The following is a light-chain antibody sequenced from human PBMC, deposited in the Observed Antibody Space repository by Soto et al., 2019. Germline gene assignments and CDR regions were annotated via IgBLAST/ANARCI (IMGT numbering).Light chain of an antibody. CDR3: SSYSSTRTLYV. J-gene: IGLJ1*01. CDR1: SSDDGGYNR. V-gene: IGLV2-14*01. CDR2: DVI. Sequence: QSVLTQPASVSGSPGQSITISCAAASSDDGGYNRVSWYQQHPGKAPKLLIYDVINRPSGVSHRFSGSKSGNTAPLTISGLQAEDEADYYCSSYSSTRTLYVFGTGTKVTVL.